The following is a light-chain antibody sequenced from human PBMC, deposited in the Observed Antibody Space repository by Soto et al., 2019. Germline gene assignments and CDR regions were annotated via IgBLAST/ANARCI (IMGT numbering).Light chain of an antibody. CDR1: SDINVGSYR. CDR3: CSFSGTNTLYV. Sequence: QSVLTQPSSLSASPGASASLTCTLHSDINVGSYRIYWYQQKPGSPPQFLLRYKSDSDKQQGSGDPSRFSGSKDASANAGILLMSGLRSEDEADYYCCSFSGTNTLYVFGTGTKVTVL. CDR2: YKSDSDK. V-gene: IGLV5-45*03. J-gene: IGLJ1*01.